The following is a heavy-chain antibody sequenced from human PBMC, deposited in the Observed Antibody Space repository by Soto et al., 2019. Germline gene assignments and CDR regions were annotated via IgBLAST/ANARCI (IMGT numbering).Heavy chain of an antibody. D-gene: IGHD4-17*01. CDR3: ASTTVTTYFDY. V-gene: IGHV3-33*01. Sequence: GGSLRLSCAASGFTFSSYGMHWVRRAPGKGLEWVAVIWYDGSNKYYADSVKGRFTISRDNSKNTLYLQMNSLRAEDTAVYYCASTTVTTYFDYWGQGTLVTVSS. CDR1: GFTFSSYG. J-gene: IGHJ4*02. CDR2: IWYDGSNK.